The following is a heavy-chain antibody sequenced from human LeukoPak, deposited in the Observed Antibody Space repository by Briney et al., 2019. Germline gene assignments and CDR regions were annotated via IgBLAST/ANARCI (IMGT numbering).Heavy chain of an antibody. CDR2: INPSSGGT. J-gene: IGHJ4*02. V-gene: IGHV1-2*02. D-gene: IGHD5-24*01. CDR3: ARGGTDGYNLDY. CDR1: GYTFTGYY. Sequence: ASVKVSCKASGYTFTGYYMHWVRQAPGQGLECIGWINPSSGGTNNAQEFQGRVTLTRDTSISTAYMELSRLTSDDTAVYYCARGGTDGYNLDYWGQGTLVTVSS.